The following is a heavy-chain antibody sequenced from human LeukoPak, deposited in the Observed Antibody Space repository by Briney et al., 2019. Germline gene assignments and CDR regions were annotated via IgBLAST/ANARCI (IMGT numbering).Heavy chain of an antibody. D-gene: IGHD3-10*01. J-gene: IGHJ6*02. Sequence: PGGSLRLSCAASGFTFSSYTMHWVRQAPGKGLEWGAVISYDGSNKYYADSVKGRFTISRDNSKNTLYLQMNSLRAEDTAVYYCARGPHYYYYGMDVWGQGTTVTVSS. CDR3: ARGPHYYYYGMDV. V-gene: IGHV3-30-3*01. CDR2: ISYDGSNK. CDR1: GFTFSSYT.